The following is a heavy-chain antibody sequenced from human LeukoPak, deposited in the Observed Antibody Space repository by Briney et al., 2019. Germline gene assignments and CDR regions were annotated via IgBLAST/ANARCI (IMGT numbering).Heavy chain of an antibody. D-gene: IGHD3-9*01. V-gene: IGHV1-69*04. CDR1: RDTFSSYG. CDR2: IIPNLNIA. J-gene: IGHJ4*02. CDR3: ATDSIGDILTGAFDY. Sequence: GPSVKVSCKASRDTFSSYGISWVRQAPGQGLEWMGRIIPNLNIANYAQRFQGRVTFTADKSATTAYMEVKSLRSEDTAVYYCATDSIGDILTGAFDYWGQGTLVTVFS.